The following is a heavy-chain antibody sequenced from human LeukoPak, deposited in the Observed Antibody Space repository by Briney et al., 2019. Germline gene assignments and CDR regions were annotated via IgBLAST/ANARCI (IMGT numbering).Heavy chain of an antibody. D-gene: IGHD6-13*01. CDR1: GGYISSSSYY. CDR2: IYYSGST. CDR3: ARRSTAPIAGTGVSWFDP. J-gene: IGHJ5*02. V-gene: IGHV4-39*01. Sequence: SETLSLTCTVSGGYISSSSYYWGWLRQPPGKGLEWIGSIYYSGSTYYNPSLKRGVTMSGDTIKHQVSLKLSSVTAADTAVYYCARRSTAPIAGTGVSWFDPWGQGTLVTVSS.